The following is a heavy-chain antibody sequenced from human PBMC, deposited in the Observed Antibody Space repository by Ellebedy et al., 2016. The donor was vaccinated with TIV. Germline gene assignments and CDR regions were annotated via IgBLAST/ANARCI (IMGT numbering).Heavy chain of an antibody. V-gene: IGHV3-66*01. CDR1: GFTVSSNY. Sequence: GESLKISCAASGFTVSSNYMSWVRQAPGKGLEWVSIIYSGGSTYYADSVKGRFTISRDNSKNTLYLQMNNLRVEDTALYYCTKDSGWEHEYWGQGTLVTISS. D-gene: IGHD3-10*01. J-gene: IGHJ4*02. CDR2: IYSGGST. CDR3: TKDSGWEHEY.